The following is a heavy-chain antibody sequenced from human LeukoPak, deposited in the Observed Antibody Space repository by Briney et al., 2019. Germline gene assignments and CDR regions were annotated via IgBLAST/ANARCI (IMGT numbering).Heavy chain of an antibody. D-gene: IGHD5-24*01. J-gene: IGHJ4*02. Sequence: LTGGSLRLSCAASGFTFSSYSVIWARQAPGKGLEWVSYVSSSGTTTYYADSVKGRFTISRDNGKNLVSLQMDSLRDEDTAVYYCARADRDGNKRFLDWGQGTLVTVSS. CDR2: VSSSGTTT. CDR3: ARADRDGNKRFLD. V-gene: IGHV3-48*02. CDR1: GFTFSSYS.